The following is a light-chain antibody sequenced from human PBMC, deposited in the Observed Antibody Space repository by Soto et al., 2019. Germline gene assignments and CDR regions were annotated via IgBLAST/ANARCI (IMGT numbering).Light chain of an antibody. J-gene: IGLJ2*01. CDR2: DNN. CDR3: GTWDSSLSAEV. V-gene: IGLV1-51*01. CDR1: SSNIGNNY. Sequence: QSVLTQPPSVSAAPGQKVTLSCSGSSSNIGNNYVSWYQQLPGTAPKLLIYDNNKRPSGIPDRFSGSKSGTSATLGITGLQTGDEADYYCGTWDSSLSAEVFGGGTKVTVL.